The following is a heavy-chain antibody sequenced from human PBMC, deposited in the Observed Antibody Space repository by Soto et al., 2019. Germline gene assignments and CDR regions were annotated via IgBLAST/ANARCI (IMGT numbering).Heavy chain of an antibody. D-gene: IGHD2-15*01. CDR1: GFTFSNYA. CDR3: ARAGCDGGTCYTLVGLRYGMDV. CDR2: ISYDGNNK. J-gene: IGHJ6*02. V-gene: IGHV3-30-3*01. Sequence: QVQLVESGGGVVQPGRSLRLSWAPSGFTFSNYAMYWVRQAPGKGLERVAVISYDGNNKYYVDSVKGRFTNSRDNSKNSLYLQTNSLRAEDTAVYYCARAGCDGGTCYTLVGLRYGMDVWGQGTTVTVSS.